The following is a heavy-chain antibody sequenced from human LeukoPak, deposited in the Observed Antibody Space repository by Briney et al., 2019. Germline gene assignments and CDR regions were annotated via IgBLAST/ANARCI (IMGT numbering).Heavy chain of an antibody. CDR3: ARGSRIGTTYSIY. CDR1: GYTFTSYG. J-gene: IGHJ4*02. CDR2: ISAYNGNT. V-gene: IGHV1-18*01. Sequence: ASVTVSCKASGYTFTSYGISWVRQAPGQGLEWMGWISAYNGNTKYAQKFQGRVTMTTDTSTSTAYMELGSLRSDDTAVYYCARGSRIGTTYSIYWGQGTLVTVSS. D-gene: IGHD1-7*01.